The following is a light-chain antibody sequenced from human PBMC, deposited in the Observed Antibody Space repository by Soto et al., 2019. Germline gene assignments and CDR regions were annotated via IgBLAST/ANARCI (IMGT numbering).Light chain of an antibody. V-gene: IGKV3-20*01. Sequence: EIVFTQSPGTLSLSPRERATLSCRAGQSVRSGYLAWYQQKPGQAPRLLIYGASSRATGMPDRFSGSGSGTDFTLTISRLEPEDFAVYYCQQYGSSPFNFGPGTKVDIK. J-gene: IGKJ3*01. CDR1: QSVRSGY. CDR2: GAS. CDR3: QQYGSSPFN.